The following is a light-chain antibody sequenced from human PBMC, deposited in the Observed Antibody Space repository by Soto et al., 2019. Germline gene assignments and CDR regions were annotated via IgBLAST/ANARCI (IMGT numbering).Light chain of an antibody. CDR3: CSYTSTFVV. CDR2: DVN. Sequence: QSALTQPPSVSGFPGQSDAISCTGAYNFVSWYQKHPGKAPKLIIYDVNKWPPGIPDRFSGSKSGDTASLTISGLQAEDEADYYCCSYTSTFVVFGGGTKLTVL. CDR1: AYNF. V-gene: IGLV2-11*01. J-gene: IGLJ2*01.